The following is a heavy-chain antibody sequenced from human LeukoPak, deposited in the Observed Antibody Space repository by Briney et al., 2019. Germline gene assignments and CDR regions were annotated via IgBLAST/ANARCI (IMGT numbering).Heavy chain of an antibody. D-gene: IGHD6-6*01. CDR3: ARERSEYSSSERAFDI. CDR2: IIPIFGTA. V-gene: IGHV1-69*05. CDR1: GGTFSSYA. Sequence: SVKVSCKASGGTFSSYAISWVRQAPGQGLEWMGGIIPIFGTANYAQKFQGRVTITTDESTSTAYMELSSLRSEDTAVYYCARERSEYSSSERAFDIWGQGTMVTVSS. J-gene: IGHJ3*02.